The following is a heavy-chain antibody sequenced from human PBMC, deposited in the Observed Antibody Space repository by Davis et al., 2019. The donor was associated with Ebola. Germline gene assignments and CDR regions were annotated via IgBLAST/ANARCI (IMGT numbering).Heavy chain of an antibody. CDR2: ISSSALIL. CDR3: ARAPYSGGYPDAFQI. Sequence: GESLKISCAGSGFIFSDYYMTWIRQAPGQGLEWVSYISSSALILSYADSVKGRFTISRDNAKNSLYLQMNSLRVEDTAVYFCARAPYSGGYPDAFQIWGQGTMVTVSS. J-gene: IGHJ3*02. D-gene: IGHD1-26*01. CDR1: GFIFSDYY. V-gene: IGHV3-11*04.